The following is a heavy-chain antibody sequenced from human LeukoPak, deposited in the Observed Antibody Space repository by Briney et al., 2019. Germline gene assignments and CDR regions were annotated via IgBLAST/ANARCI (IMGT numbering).Heavy chain of an antibody. J-gene: IGHJ4*02. D-gene: IGHD6-19*01. CDR2: IYYSGST. CDR3: ARDSSGWSLGFDY. Sequence: SETLSLTCTVSGGSISSSSYYWGWIRQPPGKGLEWIGSIYYSGSTNYNPSLKSRVTISVDTSKNQFSLKLSSVTAADTAVYYCARDSSGWSLGFDYWGQGTLVTVSS. CDR1: GGSISSSSYY. V-gene: IGHV4-39*07.